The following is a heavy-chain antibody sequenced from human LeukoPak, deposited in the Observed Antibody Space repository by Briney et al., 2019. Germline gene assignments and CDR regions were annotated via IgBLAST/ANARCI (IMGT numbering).Heavy chain of an antibody. D-gene: IGHD3-3*01. CDR1: GYTFTSYG. V-gene: IGHV1-18*01. CDR3: ARDLPYYDFWSGYYSMGVRYYGMDV. Sequence: GASVKVSCKASGYTFTSYGISWVRPAPGQGLEWMGWISAYNGNTNYAQKLQGRVTMTTDTSTSTAYMELRSLRSDDTAVYYCARDLPYYDFWSGYYSMGVRYYGMDVWGQGTTVTVSS. J-gene: IGHJ6*02. CDR2: ISAYNGNT.